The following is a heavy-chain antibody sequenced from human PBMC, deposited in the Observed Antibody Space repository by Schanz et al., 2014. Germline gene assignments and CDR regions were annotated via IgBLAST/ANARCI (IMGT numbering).Heavy chain of an antibody. V-gene: IGHV3-23*04. J-gene: IGHJ4*02. Sequence: EVQLVESGGGLVKPGGSLRLSCGVSGFTASSHSMNWVRQAPGKGLEWVSGISGSGASTYYADSVKGRFTISRDNSKNTLYLQMNSLRAEDTAVYYCARDHTTESYYSAGPPIDYWGQGTLLTVSS. D-gene: IGHD1-26*01. CDR2: ISGSGAST. CDR1: GFTASSHS. CDR3: ARDHTTESYYSAGPPIDY.